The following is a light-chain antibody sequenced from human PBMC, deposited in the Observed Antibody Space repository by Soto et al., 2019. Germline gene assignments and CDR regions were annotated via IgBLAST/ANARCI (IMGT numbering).Light chain of an antibody. CDR3: QQSSNWPPSIT. CDR2: DTS. Sequence: EIVMTQSPGTLSVSPGERATLSCRATRSVSSYLAWYQQKPGQAPRLLIYDTSNRATGIPARFSGSGSGTDFTLTISSLEPEDFAVYYCQQSSNWPPSITFGQGTRLEIK. CDR1: RSVSSY. V-gene: IGKV3-11*01. J-gene: IGKJ5*01.